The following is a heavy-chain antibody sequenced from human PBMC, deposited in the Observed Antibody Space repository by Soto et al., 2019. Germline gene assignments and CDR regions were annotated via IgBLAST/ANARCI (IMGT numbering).Heavy chain of an antibody. D-gene: IGHD3-10*01. CDR2: ISAHNGNT. Sequence: QVHLVQSGAEVKKPGASVKVSCKGSGYAFTTYGITWVRQAPGQGLEWMGGISAHNGNTNYAQKLQGRVTVTRDTSTSTAYMELRSLRSDDTAVYYCARGRYGEYWGQGALVTVSS. J-gene: IGHJ4*02. V-gene: IGHV1-18*01. CDR3: ARGRYGEY. CDR1: GYAFTTYG.